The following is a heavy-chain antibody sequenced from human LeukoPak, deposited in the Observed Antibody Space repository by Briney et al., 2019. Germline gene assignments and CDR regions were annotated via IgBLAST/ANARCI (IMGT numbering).Heavy chain of an antibody. D-gene: IGHD3-9*01. CDR2: ISASGSST. V-gene: IGHV3-23*01. CDR1: GFTFSNYA. CDR3: VKGARNYDILTGSDY. Sequence: GGSLRLSCAASGFTFSNYAMTWVRQAPGKGLEWVSAISASGSSTYYADSVKGRFTISRDNSKNTLYLQMNSLRAEDTAAYYCVKGARNYDILTGSDYWGQGTLVTVSS. J-gene: IGHJ4*02.